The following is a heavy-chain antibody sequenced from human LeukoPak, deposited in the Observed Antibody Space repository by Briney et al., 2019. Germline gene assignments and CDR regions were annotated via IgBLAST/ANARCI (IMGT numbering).Heavy chain of an antibody. V-gene: IGHV3-21*01. J-gene: IGHJ3*02. CDR2: ISSSSSYI. D-gene: IGHD3-16*01. Sequence: PGGSLRLSCAASGFTFSSYSMNWVRQAPGKGLEWVSSISSSSSYIYYADSVKGRFTISRDNAKNSLYLQMNSLRAEDTAVYYCARDWGDNDAFDIWGQGTMVTVSS. CDR1: GFTFSSYS. CDR3: ARDWGDNDAFDI.